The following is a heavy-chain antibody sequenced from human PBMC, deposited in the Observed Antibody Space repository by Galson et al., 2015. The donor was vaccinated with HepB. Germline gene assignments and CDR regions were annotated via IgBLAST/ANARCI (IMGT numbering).Heavy chain of an antibody. CDR1: GFTFSSYG. J-gene: IGHJ4*02. D-gene: IGHD3-10*01. Sequence: SLRLSCAASGFTFSSYGMHWVRQAPGKGLEWVAVISYDGSNKYYADSVKGRFTISRDNSKNTLYLQMNSLRAEDTAVYYCAKGYSYGSGKPADYWGQGTLVTVSS. CDR2: ISYDGSNK. V-gene: IGHV3-30*18. CDR3: AKGYSYGSGKPADY.